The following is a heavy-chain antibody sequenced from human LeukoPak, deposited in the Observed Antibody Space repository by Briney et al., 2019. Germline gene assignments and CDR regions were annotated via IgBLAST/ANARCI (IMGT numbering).Heavy chain of an antibody. Sequence: GGSLRLSCAASGFTFSSYWMSWVRQAPGKGLEWVANIKQDGSEKYYVDSVKGRFTISRDNAKNSLYLQMNSLRAEDTAVYYCAKEGSSSSLFLDYWGQGTLVTVSS. CDR1: GFTFSSYW. V-gene: IGHV3-7*01. CDR3: AKEGSSSSLFLDY. CDR2: IKQDGSEK. J-gene: IGHJ4*02. D-gene: IGHD6-6*01.